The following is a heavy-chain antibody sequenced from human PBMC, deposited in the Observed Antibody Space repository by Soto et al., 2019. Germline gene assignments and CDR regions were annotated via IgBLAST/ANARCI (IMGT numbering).Heavy chain of an antibody. Sequence: SETLSLTCAVYGGSFSGYYWSWIRQPPGKGLEWIGEINHSGSTNYNPSLKSRVTISVDTSKNQFSLKLSSVTAADTAVYYCGRLEGDVVVPAATYNWFDPWGQGTLVTVSS. D-gene: IGHD2-2*01. CDR1: GGSFSGYY. CDR3: GRLEGDVVVPAATYNWFDP. J-gene: IGHJ5*02. V-gene: IGHV4-34*01. CDR2: INHSGST.